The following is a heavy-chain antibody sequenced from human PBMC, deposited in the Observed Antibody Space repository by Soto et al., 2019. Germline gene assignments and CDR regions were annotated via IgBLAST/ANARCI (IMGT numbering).Heavy chain of an antibody. CDR1: GVPIDQYY. CDR2: ILPRGRT. Sequence: SETLSLTCHVSGVPIDQYYWTWIRQSPGRGLEWIGYILPRGRTNYNPSLKSRVTISADVSEGLVSLTMTSVTDSDTAHYYCARAIQPPTLSPWDVWGPGTSVTSPQ. J-gene: IGHJ6*01. V-gene: IGHV4-4*08. D-gene: IGHD1-1*01. CDR3: ARAIQPPTLSPWDV.